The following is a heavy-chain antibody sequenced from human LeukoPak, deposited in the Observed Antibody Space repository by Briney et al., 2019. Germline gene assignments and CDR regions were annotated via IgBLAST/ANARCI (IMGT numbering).Heavy chain of an antibody. CDR3: TSFDYYDSSLLGRY. CDR1: GFTFSGSA. J-gene: IGHJ4*02. D-gene: IGHD3-22*01. CDR2: IRSNGNSYQT. Sequence: RGSLRHSCAASGFTFSGSAKHWVRQASAKRPEWVGRIRSNGNSYQTAYAASVKGRFTISRDDSKNTAYLQMNSLKTEDTAVYYCTSFDYYDSSLLGRYWGQGTLVTVSS. V-gene: IGHV3-73*01.